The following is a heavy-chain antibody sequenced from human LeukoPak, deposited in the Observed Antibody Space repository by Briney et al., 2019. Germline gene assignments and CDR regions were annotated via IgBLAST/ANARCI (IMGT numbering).Heavy chain of an antibody. J-gene: IGHJ4*02. CDR3: ARASHDYGDYSHFDY. CDR2: IYHSGST. D-gene: IGHD4-17*01. V-gene: IGHV4-4*02. Sequence: PSETLSLTCAVSGGSISSSNCWSWVRQPPGKGLEWIGEIYHSGSTNYNPSLKSRVTIAVDKSKNQFSLKLSSVTAADTAVYYCARASHDYGDYSHFDYWGQGTLVTVSS. CDR1: GGSISSSNC.